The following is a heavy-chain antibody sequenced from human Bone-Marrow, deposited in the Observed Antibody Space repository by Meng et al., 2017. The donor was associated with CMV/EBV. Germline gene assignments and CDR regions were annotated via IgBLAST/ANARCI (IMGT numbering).Heavy chain of an antibody. CDR1: GGSISSSTYY. V-gene: IGHV4-39*07. J-gene: IGHJ6*02. CDR2: IHYGGST. CDR3: ARGPFLYGMDV. Sequence: LRLSCTVSGGSISSSTYYWGWIRQPPGKGLEWIGSIHYGGSTYYNPSLKSRVTISVDTSNNQFSLKLSSVTAADTAVYYCARGPFLYGMDVWGQGTTVTVSS. D-gene: IGHD2/OR15-2a*01.